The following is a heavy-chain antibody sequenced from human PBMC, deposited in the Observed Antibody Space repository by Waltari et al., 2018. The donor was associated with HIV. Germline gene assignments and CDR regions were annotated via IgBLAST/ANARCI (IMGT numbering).Heavy chain of an antibody. Sequence: QAQLVQSGADVKKPGASVKVSCKASGYTFTRYYMHWVRQAPGQGLEWMGMIKPSGSTSYEQKFQGRGTMTRDTSTSTVYMELSSLRSEDTAVYYCARDRIMAVAGAIFDYWGQGTLVTVSS. V-gene: IGHV1-46*01. D-gene: IGHD6-19*01. CDR2: IKPSGST. J-gene: IGHJ4*02. CDR1: GYTFTRYY. CDR3: ARDRIMAVAGAIFDY.